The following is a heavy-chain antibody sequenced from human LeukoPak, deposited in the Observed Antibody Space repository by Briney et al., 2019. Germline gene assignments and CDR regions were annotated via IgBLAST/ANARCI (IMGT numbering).Heavy chain of an antibody. CDR2: ISGSGGST. CDR1: EFTFSSYA. V-gene: IGHV3-23*01. Sequence: GGSLRLSCAASEFTFSSYAMSWVRQAPGKGLEWVSAISGSGGSTYYADSVKGRFTISRDNSKNTLYLQMNSLRAEDTAVYYCAKADTAMALVELFDYWGQGTLVTVSS. D-gene: IGHD5-18*01. CDR3: AKADTAMALVELFDY. J-gene: IGHJ4*02.